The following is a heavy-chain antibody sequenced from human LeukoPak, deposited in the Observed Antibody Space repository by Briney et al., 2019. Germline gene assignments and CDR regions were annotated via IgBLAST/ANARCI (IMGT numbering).Heavy chain of an antibody. Sequence: ASVKVSCKASGYTFTGSYMHWVRQAPGQGLEWMGWINPNSGGTNCAQRFQGRVTMTRDTSISTAYMELSRLRSDDTAVYYCATGGHYHILTSLDYWGQGTLVTVSS. J-gene: IGHJ4*02. CDR2: INPNSGGT. CDR3: ATGGHYHILTSLDY. D-gene: IGHD3-9*01. V-gene: IGHV1-2*02. CDR1: GYTFTGSY.